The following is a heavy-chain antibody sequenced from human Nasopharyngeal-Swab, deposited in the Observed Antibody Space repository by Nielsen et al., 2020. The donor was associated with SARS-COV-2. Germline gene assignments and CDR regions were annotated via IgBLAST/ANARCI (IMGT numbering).Heavy chain of an antibody. V-gene: IGHV3-15*01. J-gene: IGHJ4*02. CDR3: TTRRLWFGELLMSDY. CDR2: IKSKTDGGTT. Sequence: GESLKISCAASGFTFSNAWMSWVRQAPGKGLEWVGRIKSKTDGGTTDYAAPVKGRFTISRDDSKNTLYLQMNSLKTEDTAVYYCTTRRLWFGELLMSDYWGQGTLVTSPQ. D-gene: IGHD3-10*01. CDR1: GFTFSNAW.